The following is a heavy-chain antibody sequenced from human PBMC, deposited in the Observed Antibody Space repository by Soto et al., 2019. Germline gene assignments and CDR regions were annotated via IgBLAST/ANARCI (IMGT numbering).Heavy chain of an antibody. Sequence: EVHLVESGGGLVQPGRSLRLSCAASGFTFDDYGMHWVRQAPGRGLEWVSGVNWNSGTIAYADSVKGRFTISRDNAKNSLYLQMNSLRAEDTAFYYCAKDRTGSFSRYFDFWGQGTLVTVSS. D-gene: IGHD1-1*01. V-gene: IGHV3-9*01. CDR1: GFTFDDYG. CDR3: AKDRTGSFSRYFDF. CDR2: VNWNSGTI. J-gene: IGHJ4*02.